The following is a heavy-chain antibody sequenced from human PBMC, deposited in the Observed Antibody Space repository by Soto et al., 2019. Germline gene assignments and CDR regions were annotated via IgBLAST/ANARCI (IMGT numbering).Heavy chain of an antibody. CDR2: ISYDGSNK. CDR1: GFTFSSYG. Sequence: QVQLVESGGGVVQPGRSLRLSCAASGFTFSSYGMHWVRQAPGKGLEWVAVISYDGSNKYYADSVKGRFTISRDNSKNTLYLQMNSLRAEDTAVYYCAKGGVVVAARLSYWGQGTLVTVSS. CDR3: AKGGVVVAARLSY. D-gene: IGHD2-15*01. J-gene: IGHJ4*02. V-gene: IGHV3-30*18.